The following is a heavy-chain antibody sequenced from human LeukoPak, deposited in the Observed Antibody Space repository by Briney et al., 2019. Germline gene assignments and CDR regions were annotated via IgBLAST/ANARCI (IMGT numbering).Heavy chain of an antibody. D-gene: IGHD1-26*01. Sequence: GGSLRLSCAASGFTFSSFSMHWVRQAPGKGREYISSINRDGGGTYYANSVKGRFTISRDNSKNTLWLQMGSLRAEDMAVYYCARSNGIVGATTFDYWGQGTLVTVSS. V-gene: IGHV3-64*01. CDR3: ARSNGIVGATTFDY. CDR2: INRDGGGT. J-gene: IGHJ4*02. CDR1: GFTFSSFS.